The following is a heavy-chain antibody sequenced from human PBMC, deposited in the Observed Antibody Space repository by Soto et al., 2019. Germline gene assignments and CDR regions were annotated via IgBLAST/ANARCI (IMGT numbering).Heavy chain of an antibody. D-gene: IGHD2-21*01. J-gene: IGHJ4*02. V-gene: IGHV4-59*01. CDR3: ARCDGRC. CDR2: INYSGTT. CDR1: GGSISSYY. Sequence: QVQLQESGPGLVKPSETLSLTCTVSGGSISSYYWSWIRRPPGKGLEWIGYINYSGTTTYSPSLKSRVTKSVDTSKSQFSLERRSVTAADTAVYYCARCDGRCWGQGTLVTVSS.